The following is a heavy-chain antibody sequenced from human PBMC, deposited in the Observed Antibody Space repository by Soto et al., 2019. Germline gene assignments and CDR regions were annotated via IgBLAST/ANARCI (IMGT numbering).Heavy chain of an antibody. CDR1: GFSLSTSGVG. V-gene: IGHV2-5*02. D-gene: IGHD1-26*01. CDR3: AHSLPPWGGMHV. CDR2: IYWDDDK. Sequence: QITLKESGPTLVKPTQTLTLTCTFSGFSLSTSGVGVGWLRQPPGKALGWLALIYWDDDKRYSPSLKRRLTITKGTTKSRSVLTMTLMDPVDTATYYCAHSLPPWGGMHVWGQGTTVTVS. J-gene: IGHJ6*02.